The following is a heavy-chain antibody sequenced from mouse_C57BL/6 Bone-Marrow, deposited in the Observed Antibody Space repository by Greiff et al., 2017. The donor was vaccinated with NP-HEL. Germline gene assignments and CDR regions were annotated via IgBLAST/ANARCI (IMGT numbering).Heavy chain of an antibody. Sequence: QVQLQQPGAELVKPGASVKLSCKASGYTFTSYWMQWVKQRPGQGLEWIGEIDPSDGYTNYNQKFKGKATLTADTSSSTAYMQLSSLTSEDSAVYYCARSWLLPFAYWGQGTLVTVSA. CDR2: IDPSDGYT. CDR3: ARSWLLPFAY. CDR1: GYTFTSYW. V-gene: IGHV1-50*01. J-gene: IGHJ3*01. D-gene: IGHD2-3*01.